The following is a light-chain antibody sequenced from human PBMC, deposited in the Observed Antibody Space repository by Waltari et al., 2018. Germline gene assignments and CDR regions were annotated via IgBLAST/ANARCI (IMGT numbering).Light chain of an antibody. J-gene: IGLJ3*02. CDR2: DVS. CDR1: SSDVGGYNY. Sequence: QSALTQPRSVSGSPGQSVTISCTGTSSDVGGYNYVSWYQQHPGKAPNLLIYDVSKRPAGVPDRCSGSKSGNTASPPISGLQAEDEADYYCCSYAGSYTPWVFGGGTKLTVL. CDR3: CSYAGSYTPWV. V-gene: IGLV2-11*01.